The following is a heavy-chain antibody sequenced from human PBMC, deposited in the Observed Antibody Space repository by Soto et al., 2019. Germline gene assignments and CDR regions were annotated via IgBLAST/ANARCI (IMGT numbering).Heavy chain of an antibody. CDR2: IRSKANSYAT. V-gene: IGHV3-73*01. J-gene: IGHJ6*03. CDR1: GFTFSGSA. D-gene: IGHD2-2*01. CDR3: TRLPDIVVVPAAPSYYYYYMDV. Sequence: EGSLRLSCAASGFTFSGSAMHWVRQASGKGLEWVGRIRSKANSYATAYAASVRGRFTISRDDSKNTAYLQMNSLKTEDTAVYYCTRLPDIVVVPAAPSYYYYYMDVWGKGTTVTLSS.